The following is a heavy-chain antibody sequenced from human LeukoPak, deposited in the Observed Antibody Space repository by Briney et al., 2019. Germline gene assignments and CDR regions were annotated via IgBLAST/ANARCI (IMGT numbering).Heavy chain of an antibody. Sequence: ASVKVSCKASGGTFSSYAISWVRQAPGQELEWMGGIIPIFGTANYAQKFQGRVTITADESTSTAYMELSSLRSEDTAVYYCASGDSGYDTYNWFDPWGQGTLVTVSS. J-gene: IGHJ5*02. CDR1: GGTFSSYA. CDR3: ASGDSGYDTYNWFDP. D-gene: IGHD5-12*01. V-gene: IGHV1-69*13. CDR2: IIPIFGTA.